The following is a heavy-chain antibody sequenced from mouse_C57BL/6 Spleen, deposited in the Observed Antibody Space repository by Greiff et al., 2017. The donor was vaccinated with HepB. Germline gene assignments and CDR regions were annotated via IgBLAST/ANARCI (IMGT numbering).Heavy chain of an antibody. CDR2: ISDGGSYT. CDR3: ARDLSNYYGSSLYYYAMDY. CDR1: GFTFSSYA. J-gene: IGHJ4*01. Sequence: EVKLMESGGGLVKPGGSLKLSCAASGFTFSSYAMSWVRQTPEKRLEWVATISDGGSYTYYPDNVKGRFTISRDNAKNNLYLQMSHLKSEDTAMYYCARDLSNYYGSSLYYYAMDYWGQGTSVTVSS. V-gene: IGHV5-4*01. D-gene: IGHD1-1*01.